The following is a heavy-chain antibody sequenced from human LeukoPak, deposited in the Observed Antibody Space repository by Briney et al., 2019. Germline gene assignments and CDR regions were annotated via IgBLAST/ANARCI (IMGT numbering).Heavy chain of an antibody. D-gene: IGHD1-1*01. CDR2: INNDGSDT. V-gene: IGHV3-74*01. CDR3: VRSGGGFDY. J-gene: IGHJ4*02. CDR1: GFTFSSYW. Sequence: GGSLRLSCVASGFTFSSYWMHWVRQVPVKGLVWVSHINNDGSDTTYADSVKGRFSISRDNAKSTLFLQTNSLQAEDTAIYYCVRSGGGFDYWGQGTLVTVSS.